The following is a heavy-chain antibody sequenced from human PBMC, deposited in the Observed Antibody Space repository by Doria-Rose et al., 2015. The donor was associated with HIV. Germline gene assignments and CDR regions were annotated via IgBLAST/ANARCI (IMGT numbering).Heavy chain of an antibody. CDR1: GFTFSRYS. J-gene: IGHJ4*02. Sequence: SSATSGFTFSRYSINWVRQAPGKGLEWVSSISSSSEYIYYVDSVQGRFTISRDNAKNSVYLQMNSLRTEDTAVYYCARDHYDSGGYYRDWGQGTLVTVSS. CDR2: ISSSSEYI. CDR3: ARDHYDSGGYYRD. V-gene: IGHV3-21*03. D-gene: IGHD3-22*01.